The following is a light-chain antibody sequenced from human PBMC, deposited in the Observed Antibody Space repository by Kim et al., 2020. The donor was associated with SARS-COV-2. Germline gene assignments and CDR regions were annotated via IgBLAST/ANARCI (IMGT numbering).Light chain of an antibody. Sequence: SPGERATLSCRASQSVSNNLAWYQQKPGQAPRLLIYGASTRATGIPARFSGSGSGTEFTLTISSLQSEDFALYYCQQYYNWPPLTFGGGTKVDIK. CDR2: GAS. CDR1: QSVSNN. J-gene: IGKJ4*01. CDR3: QQYYNWPPLT. V-gene: IGKV3-15*01.